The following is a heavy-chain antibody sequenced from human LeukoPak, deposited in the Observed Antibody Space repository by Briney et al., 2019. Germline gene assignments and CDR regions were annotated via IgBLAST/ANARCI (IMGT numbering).Heavy chain of an antibody. D-gene: IGHD3-22*01. V-gene: IGHV5-51*01. CDR1: GYSFTSYW. Sequence: GESLKISCKGSGYSFTSYWIGWVRQMPGKGLEWMGIIYPGDSDTRYGPSFQGQVTISADKSISTAYLQWSSLKASDTAMYYCARLNRDSSGYYPFAFDIWGQGTMVTVSS. J-gene: IGHJ3*02. CDR3: ARLNRDSSGYYPFAFDI. CDR2: IYPGDSDT.